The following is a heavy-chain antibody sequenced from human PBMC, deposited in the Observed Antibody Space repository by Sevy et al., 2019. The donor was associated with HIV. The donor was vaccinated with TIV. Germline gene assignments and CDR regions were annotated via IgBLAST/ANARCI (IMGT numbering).Heavy chain of an antibody. Sequence: SETLSLTCSVSDGSIGRFYWSSIRQPPGKGLEWIGYIYDRGLTSYNPSLNNRVTISVDTSKTQIYLKMTSVTAADTAVYYCAGWGWYFDNWGRGTLVTVSS. CDR3: AGWGWYFDN. V-gene: IGHV4-59*03. D-gene: IGHD3-16*01. CDR1: DGSIGRFY. CDR2: IYDRGLT. J-gene: IGHJ2*01.